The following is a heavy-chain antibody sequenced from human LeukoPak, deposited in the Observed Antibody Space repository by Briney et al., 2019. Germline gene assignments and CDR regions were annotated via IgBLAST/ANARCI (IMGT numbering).Heavy chain of an antibody. CDR2: IYTSGST. J-gene: IGHJ5*02. V-gene: IGHV4-61*02. CDR3: ARDGVVAINWFDP. CDR1: GSSISSGSYY. Sequence: PSQTLSLTCTVSGSSISSGSYYWSWIRQPAGKGLEWIGRIYTSGSTNYNPSLKSRVTISVEMSKNQFSLKLSSVTAADTAVYYCARDGVVAINWFDPWGQGTLVTVSS. D-gene: IGHD3-22*01.